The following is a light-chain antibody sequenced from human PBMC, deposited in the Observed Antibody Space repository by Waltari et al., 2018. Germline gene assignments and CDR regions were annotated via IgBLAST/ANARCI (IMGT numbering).Light chain of an antibody. J-gene: IGKJ5*01. V-gene: IGKV1-39*01. Sequence: DIQMTQSPSSLSSSVGDRVTLTCRASRGIYDYLNWYQQPPGKSPKLLIYDASTWQRGVPTRFSGGGIGTDFSLTISDLQPEDFATYFCQQSYSAPFTFGRGTRLE. CDR2: DAS. CDR3: QQSYSAPFT. CDR1: RGIYDY.